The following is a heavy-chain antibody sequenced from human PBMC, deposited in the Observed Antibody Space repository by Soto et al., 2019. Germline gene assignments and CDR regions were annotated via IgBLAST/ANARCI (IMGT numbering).Heavy chain of an antibody. D-gene: IGHD6-19*01. CDR1: GFTFSNYA. CDR3: ARGGSVSGLYYFDY. CDR2: LSDSGNT. Sequence: SLRLSCAASGFTFSNYAMSWVRQRPGEGLEWVSALSDSGNTYYVDSVKGRFTISRDDSNNTLFLQMDSLRAEDTAIYYCARGGSVSGLYYFDYWGQGALVTV. J-gene: IGHJ4*02. V-gene: IGHV3-23*01.